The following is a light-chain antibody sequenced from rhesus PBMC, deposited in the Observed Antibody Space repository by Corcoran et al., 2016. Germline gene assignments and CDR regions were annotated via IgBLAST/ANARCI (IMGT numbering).Light chain of an antibody. CDR1: QGISRW. CDR2: KAS. CDR3: QQYNSAPYS. V-gene: IGKV1-21*01. J-gene: IGKJ2*01. Sequence: DIQMTQSPSSLSASVGDRVTITCRASQGISRWLAWYQQKPGKAPKLMNDKASRFQSGVPSSFSGSGSGTDFTLTITSLQPEDFATYYCQQYNSAPYSFGQGTKVEIK.